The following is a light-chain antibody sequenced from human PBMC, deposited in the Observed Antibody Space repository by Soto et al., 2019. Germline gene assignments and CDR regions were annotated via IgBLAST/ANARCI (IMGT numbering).Light chain of an antibody. V-gene: IGKV3-11*01. CDR3: QQRSNWPPTIT. CDR1: QSVSIN. Sequence: EIVMTQSPATLSVSPGDRATLSCRAIQSVSINLAWYQQKPGQAPRLLIYGASSRATGIPARFSGSGSGTDFTLTISSLEPEDFAVYYCQQRSNWPPTITFGQGTRLEIK. CDR2: GAS. J-gene: IGKJ5*01.